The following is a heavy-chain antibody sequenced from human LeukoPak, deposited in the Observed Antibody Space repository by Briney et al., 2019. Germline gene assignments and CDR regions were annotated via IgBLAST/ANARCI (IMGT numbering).Heavy chain of an antibody. CDR1: GFTISSYS. CDR3: ARDRRGDYYDSSGRRDKWFDP. Sequence: GGSLRLSCAASGFTISSYSMNWVRQAPGKGLEWVSSISSSSSYIYYADSVKGRFTISRDNAKNSLYLQMNSLRAEDTAVYYCARDRRGDYYDSSGRRDKWFDPWGQGTLVTVSS. V-gene: IGHV3-21*01. D-gene: IGHD3-22*01. CDR2: ISSSSSYI. J-gene: IGHJ5*02.